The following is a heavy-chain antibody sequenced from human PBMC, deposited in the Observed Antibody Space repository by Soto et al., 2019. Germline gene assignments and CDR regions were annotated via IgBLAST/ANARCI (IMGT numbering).Heavy chain of an antibody. Sequence: SETLSLTCTVSGGSISSSSYYWGWIRQPPGKGLEWIGSIYYSGSTYYDPSLKSRVTISVDTSKNQFSLKLSSVTAADTAVYYCATVDFWSGYYSIDYWGQGTLVTVSS. CDR3: ATVDFWSGYYSIDY. V-gene: IGHV4-39*01. D-gene: IGHD3-3*01. J-gene: IGHJ4*02. CDR1: GGSISSSSYY. CDR2: IYYSGST.